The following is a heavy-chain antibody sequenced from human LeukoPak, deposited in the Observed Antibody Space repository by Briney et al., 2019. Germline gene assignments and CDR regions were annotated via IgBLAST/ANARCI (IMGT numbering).Heavy chain of an antibody. J-gene: IGHJ4*02. D-gene: IGHD2/OR15-2a*01. CDR3: ARGTALQDY. Sequence: GGSLRLSCAASGFSFSSYWMHWVRRPPGKGLVWVSHINPDARTTTYADSVKGRFTISRDNAQNTLYLQMNSLRAEDRAVYYCARGTALQDYWGQGTLVTVSS. V-gene: IGHV3-74*01. CDR2: INPDARTT. CDR1: GFSFSSYW.